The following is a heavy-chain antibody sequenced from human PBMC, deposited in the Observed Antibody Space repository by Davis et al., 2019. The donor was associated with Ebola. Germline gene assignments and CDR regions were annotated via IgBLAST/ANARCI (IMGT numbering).Heavy chain of an antibody. V-gene: IGHV1-18*01. Sequence: ASVKVSCKASGYTFTSYGISWVRQAPGQGLEWMGWISAYNGNTNYAQKLQGRVTMTTDTSTSTAYMELSSLRSEDTAVYYCAREDGGRFLGNYNWFDPWGQGTLVTVSS. CDR2: ISAYNGNT. D-gene: IGHD3-3*01. J-gene: IGHJ5*02. CDR1: GYTFTSYG. CDR3: AREDGGRFLGNYNWFDP.